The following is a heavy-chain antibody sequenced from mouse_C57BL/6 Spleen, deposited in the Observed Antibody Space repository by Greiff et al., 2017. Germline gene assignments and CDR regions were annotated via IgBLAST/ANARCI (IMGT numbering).Heavy chain of an antibody. J-gene: IGHJ2*01. V-gene: IGHV1-82*01. CDR1: GYAFSSSW. Sequence: QVQLQQSGPELVKPGASVKISCKASGYAFSSSWMNWVKQRPGKGLEWIGRIYPGDGDTNYNGKFKGKATLTADKSSSTAYMQLSSLTSEDSAVYFCARERDYLYYVDYWGQGTTLTVSS. CDR2: IYPGDGDT. D-gene: IGHD5-5*01. CDR3: ARERDYLYYVDY.